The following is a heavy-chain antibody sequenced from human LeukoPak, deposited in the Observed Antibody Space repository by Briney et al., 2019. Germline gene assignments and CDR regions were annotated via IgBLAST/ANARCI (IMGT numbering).Heavy chain of an antibody. Sequence: GGSLRLSCVASGFTFSIHWMTWVRQAPGKGLGWVATIKPDGNDKFFVDSVKGRFTISRDNAKTSLFLQMNSLRAEDTAIYYCTTSDCEYWGQGALVTVSS. J-gene: IGHJ4*02. CDR2: IKPDGNDK. CDR1: GFTFSIHW. CDR3: TTSDCEY. V-gene: IGHV3-7*03.